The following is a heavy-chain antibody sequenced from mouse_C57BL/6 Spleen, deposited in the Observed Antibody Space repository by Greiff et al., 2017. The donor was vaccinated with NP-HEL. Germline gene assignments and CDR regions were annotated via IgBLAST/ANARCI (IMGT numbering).Heavy chain of an antibody. Sequence: VQLQQSGPVLVKPGASVKMSCKASGYTFTDYYMNWVKQSHGKSLEWIGVINPYNGGTSYNQKFKGKATLTVDKSSSTAYMELNSLTSEDSAVYYCARRVYSNYFPMDYWGQGTSVTVSS. J-gene: IGHJ4*01. CDR1: GYTFTDYY. D-gene: IGHD2-5*01. V-gene: IGHV1-19*01. CDR2: INPYNGGT. CDR3: ARRVYSNYFPMDY.